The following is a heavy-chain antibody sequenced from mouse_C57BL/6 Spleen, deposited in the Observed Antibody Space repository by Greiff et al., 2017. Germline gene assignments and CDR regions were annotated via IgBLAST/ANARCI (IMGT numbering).Heavy chain of an antibody. V-gene: IGHV1-54*01. CDR1: GYAFTNSL. Sequence: VQLQESGAELVRPGTSVKVSCKASGYAFTNSLIEWVKPRPGKGLAWIGVITPGSGGPNYNEKLKGKETLTADNSSSTAYMQLSSLTSEYAAVYFCGNTTGVYSMDNWGQGTSVTV. D-gene: IGHD1-1*01. J-gene: IGHJ4*01. CDR3: GNTTGVYSMDN. CDR2: ITPGSGGP.